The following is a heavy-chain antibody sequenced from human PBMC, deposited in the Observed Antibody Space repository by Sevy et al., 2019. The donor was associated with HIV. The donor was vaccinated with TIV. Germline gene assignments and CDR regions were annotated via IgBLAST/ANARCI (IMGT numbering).Heavy chain of an antibody. Sequence: SKTLSLTCTVSGGSISSYYWSWIRQPPGKGLEWIGYIYYSGSTNYNPSLKSRVTISVDTSKNQFSLKLSSVTAADTAVYYCARRDWSGWFDYWGQGTLVTVSS. CDR3: ARRDWSGWFDY. CDR1: GGSISSYY. D-gene: IGHD3-3*01. J-gene: IGHJ4*02. CDR2: IYYSGST. V-gene: IGHV4-59*01.